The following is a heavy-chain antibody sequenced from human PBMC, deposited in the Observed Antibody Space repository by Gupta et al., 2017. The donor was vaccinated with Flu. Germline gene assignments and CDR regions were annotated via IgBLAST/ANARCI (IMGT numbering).Heavy chain of an antibody. V-gene: IGHV3-74*01. CDR1: GFTFSSYW. Sequence: EVQLVESGGGLVQPGGSLGLPCAASGFTFSSYWMHWVRQGPEKGLVWVSRISSDGSRTTYADSVEGRFTISRDNAKNTLYLQMNSLRVEDTGLYYCARHTLGTGVDYWGQGTLVTVSS. CDR3: ARHTLGTGVDY. CDR2: ISSDGSRT. J-gene: IGHJ4*02. D-gene: IGHD1-1*01.